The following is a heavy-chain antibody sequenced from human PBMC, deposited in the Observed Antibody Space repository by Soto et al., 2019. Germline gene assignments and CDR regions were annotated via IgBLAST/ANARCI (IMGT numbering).Heavy chain of an antibody. D-gene: IGHD6-13*01. V-gene: IGHV4-31*03. CDR2: IYYSGST. Sequence: QVQLQESGPGLVKPSQTLSLTCTVSGGSISSGGYYWSWIRQYPGKGLEWIGYIYYSGSTYYNPSLKSRVTISVDTSKNQFSLKLSSVTAADTAVYYCARDRVIAAAGTWVWFDPWGQGTLVTVSS. J-gene: IGHJ5*02. CDR3: ARDRVIAAAGTWVWFDP. CDR1: GGSISSGGYY.